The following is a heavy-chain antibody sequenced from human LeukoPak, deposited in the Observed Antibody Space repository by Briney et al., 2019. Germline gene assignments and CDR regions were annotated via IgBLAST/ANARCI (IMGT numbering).Heavy chain of an antibody. CDR1: GGTFSSYA. CDR2: MNPNSGNT. V-gene: IGHV1-8*03. CDR3: ARGASRSFDY. Sequence: VASVKVSCKASGGTFSSYAISWVRQAPGQGLEWMGWMNPNSGNTGYVRKFQGRVTLTRDTPISTAYMELSSLRSEDTAVYYCARGASRSFDYWGQGTLVTVSS. J-gene: IGHJ4*02.